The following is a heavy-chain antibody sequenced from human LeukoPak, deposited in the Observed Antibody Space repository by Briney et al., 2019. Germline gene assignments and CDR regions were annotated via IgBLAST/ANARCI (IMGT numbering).Heavy chain of an antibody. D-gene: IGHD3-3*01. V-gene: IGHV1-2*02. J-gene: IGHJ5*02. CDR3: ARGDVTSSNFDWFDP. CDR2: INPNSGVT. Sequence: GASVKLSCKGSGYTFTDYYIHWVRQAPGQGLEWMGWINPNSGVTNYAQRFQGRVTMTRDTSISTVYMELSRLRSDDTAVYYCARGDVTSSNFDWFDPWVQGTLVTVSS. CDR1: GYTFTDYY.